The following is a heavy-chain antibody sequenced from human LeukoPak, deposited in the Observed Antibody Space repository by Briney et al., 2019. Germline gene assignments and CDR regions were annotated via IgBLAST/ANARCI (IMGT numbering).Heavy chain of an antibody. V-gene: IGHV4-34*01. Sequence: SETLSLTCAVYGGSFSVYYWSWICQPPGKGLEWIAEINHLGRTNYNPSLKSRATISIDTSKNQVFLKLSSVTAADTAVYYCARGSASGIYPIDYWGQGTLVTVSS. CDR3: ARGSASGIYPIDY. J-gene: IGHJ4*02. CDR1: GGSFSVYY. D-gene: IGHD5-12*01. CDR2: INHLGRT.